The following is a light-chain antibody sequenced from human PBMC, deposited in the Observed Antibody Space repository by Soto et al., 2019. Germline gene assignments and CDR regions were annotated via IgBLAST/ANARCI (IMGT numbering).Light chain of an antibody. CDR2: GAS. CDR1: QSVSSSH. V-gene: IGKV3-20*01. J-gene: IGKJ2*01. Sequence: EIVLTQSPGTLSLSPGERATVSCRASQSVSSSHLAWYQQKPGQAPRLLIYGASSRATGIPDRFSGSGTGTDFTLTVSRLEPEDFAVYYCQQYGGSPMYTFGQGTKLEI. CDR3: QQYGGSPMYT.